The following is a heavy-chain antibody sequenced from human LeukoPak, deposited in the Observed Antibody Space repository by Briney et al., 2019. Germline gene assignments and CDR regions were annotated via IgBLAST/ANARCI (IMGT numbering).Heavy chain of an antibody. CDR1: GYTFTGYY. V-gene: IGHV1-2*02. J-gene: IGHJ4*02. D-gene: IGHD2-15*01. CDR3: VRKSATRRTSEFDY. CDR2: INPNSGDT. Sequence: ASVKVSCKASGYTFTGYYMHWVRQAPGQGLEWMGWINPNSGDTNYAQKFQGRVTMTRDTSISTAYMDLSSLGSDDTAVFYCVRKSATRRTSEFDYWGQGTPVTVSS.